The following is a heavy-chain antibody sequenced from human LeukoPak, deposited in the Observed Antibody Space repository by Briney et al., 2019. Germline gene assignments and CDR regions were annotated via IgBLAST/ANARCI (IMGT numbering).Heavy chain of an antibody. D-gene: IGHD3-10*01. CDR1: GFTFRSYA. CDR3: VRDMVRESIFDY. CDR2: ISKGSGYI. Sequence: GGSLRLSCAASGFTFRSYAVTWVRQAPGKGLEWVSSISKGSGYIYQTDSVKGRFTISRDNAKNSLFLEMNSLRVEDTAVYYCVRDMVRESIFDYWGQGTLVTVSS. J-gene: IGHJ4*02. V-gene: IGHV3-21*01.